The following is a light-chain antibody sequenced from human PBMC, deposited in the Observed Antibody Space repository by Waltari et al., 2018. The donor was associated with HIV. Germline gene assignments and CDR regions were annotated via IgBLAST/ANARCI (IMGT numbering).Light chain of an antibody. CDR1: SSNIGAGYD. V-gene: IGLV1-40*01. CDR2: GNS. J-gene: IGLJ3*02. CDR3: QSYDSSLSNWV. Sequence: QSVLTQPPSVSGAPGQRVTISCTGSSSNIGAGYDVHWYQQLPGTAPKLLIYGNSNRPSGVPDRCSGSKSGTSASLAITGLQPDDETDYYCQSYDSSLSNWVFGGGTKVTVL.